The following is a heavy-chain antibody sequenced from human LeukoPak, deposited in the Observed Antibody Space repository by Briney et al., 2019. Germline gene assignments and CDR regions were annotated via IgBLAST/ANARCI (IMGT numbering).Heavy chain of an antibody. CDR1: GYTFTSYD. V-gene: IGHV1-8*01. CDR2: MNTNSGYT. J-gene: IGHJ6*02. CDR3: ARGNVEFYGTDV. D-gene: IGHD3-10*01. Sequence: ASVTVTFRSSGYTFTSYDINWVRQPSGQGLEWMGWMNTNSGYTGYAQKFQGRVTLTRDTSISTAYMELSGLRSDDTAVYYCARGNVEFYGTDVWGRGTTVTVSS.